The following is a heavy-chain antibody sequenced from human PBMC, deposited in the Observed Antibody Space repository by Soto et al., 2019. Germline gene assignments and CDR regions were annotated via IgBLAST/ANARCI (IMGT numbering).Heavy chain of an antibody. J-gene: IGHJ6*02. CDR2: IYTSGST. CDR1: GGSISSYY. D-gene: IGHD3-9*01. Sequence: NPSETLSLTCTVSGGSISSYYWSWIRQPAGKGLEWIGRIYTSGSTNYNPSLKSRVTMSVDTSKNQFSLKLSSVTAADTAVYYCATLTTSYYYYGMDVWGQGTTVTVSS. CDR3: ATLTTSYYYYGMDV. V-gene: IGHV4-4*07.